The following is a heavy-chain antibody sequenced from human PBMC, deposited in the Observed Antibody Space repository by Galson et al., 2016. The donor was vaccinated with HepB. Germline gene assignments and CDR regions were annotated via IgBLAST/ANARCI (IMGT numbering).Heavy chain of an antibody. V-gene: IGHV4-59*01. D-gene: IGHD3-10*01. CDR2: IYYTGST. J-gene: IGHJ4*02. CDR1: GGSITTYY. CDR3: ASHLHGSGSSSYFDY. Sequence: ETLSLTCTVSGGSITTYYWSRIRQPPGKGLEWLAYIYYTGSTNYNPSLQSRITISIDTSKNQFSLRLTSVTAADTAVYFCASHLHGSGSSSYFDYWGPGTLVTVSS.